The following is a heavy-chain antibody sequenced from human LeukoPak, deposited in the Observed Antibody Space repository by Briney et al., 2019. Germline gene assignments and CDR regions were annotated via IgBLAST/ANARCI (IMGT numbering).Heavy chain of an antibody. CDR1: GFTFSSSW. Sequence: TGGSLRLSCAASGFTFSSSWMKWVRQGPGKGLEWVANIKQDGSAIHYVDSVRGRFSISRDNAQNSVYLQMNSLRAEDTAVYYCAGGTGWYIDYWGQGTLVTVSS. CDR3: AGGTGWYIDY. J-gene: IGHJ4*02. D-gene: IGHD6-19*01. V-gene: IGHV3-7*04. CDR2: IKQDGSAI.